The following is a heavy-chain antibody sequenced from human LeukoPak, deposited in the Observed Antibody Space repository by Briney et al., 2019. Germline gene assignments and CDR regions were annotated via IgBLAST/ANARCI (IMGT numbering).Heavy chain of an antibody. CDR2: ISGSGGST. D-gene: IGHD6-13*01. CDR1: GFTFSSYA. Sequence: PGGSLRLSCAASGFTFSSYAMSWVRQAPGKGLEWVSAISGSGGSTYYADSVKGRFTISRDNSKNTLYLQMNSLRAEDTAVYYCAKAIDLAAAGTSEYFQHWGQGTLVTVSS. J-gene: IGHJ1*01. V-gene: IGHV3-23*01. CDR3: AKAIDLAAAGTSEYFQH.